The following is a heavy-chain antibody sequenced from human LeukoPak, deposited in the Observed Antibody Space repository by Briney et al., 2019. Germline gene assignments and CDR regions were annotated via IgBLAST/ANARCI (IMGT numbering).Heavy chain of an antibody. J-gene: IGHJ4*02. CDR2: LYYSGTT. V-gene: IGHV4-39*01. Sequence: KPSETLSLPCAVSGASITSTSYYWGWIRQPPGKGLEWVGSLYYSGTTYCNPSLKSRVTISVDTSKNQFSLRLSSVTAADTAVYYCASAEGGSGWYRGYFDYWGQGTLVTVSS. CDR1: GASITSTSYY. CDR3: ASAEGGSGWYRGYFDY. D-gene: IGHD6-13*01.